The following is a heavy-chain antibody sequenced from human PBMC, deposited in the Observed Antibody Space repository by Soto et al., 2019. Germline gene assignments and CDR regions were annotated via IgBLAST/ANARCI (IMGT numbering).Heavy chain of an antibody. CDR2: IYSGGST. CDR3: ARGYRAVVHFVSAFDI. V-gene: IGHV3-66*01. J-gene: IGHJ3*02. D-gene: IGHD3-22*01. CDR1: GFTVSSNY. Sequence: EVQLVESGGGLVQPGGSLRLSCAASGFTVSSNYMSWVRQAPGKGLEWVSVIYSGGSTYYADSVKGRFTISRDNSKNTLYLQMNRRRAVDTAVYYCARGYRAVVHFVSAFDIWGQGTMVTVSS.